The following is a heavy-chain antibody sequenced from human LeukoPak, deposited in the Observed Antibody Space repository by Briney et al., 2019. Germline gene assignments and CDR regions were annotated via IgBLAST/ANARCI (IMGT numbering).Heavy chain of an antibody. CDR1: GFTFSSYS. Sequence: PGGSLRLSCAASGFTFSSYSMNWVRQAPGKGLEWVSSISSSSSYIYYADSVKGRFTISRDNAKNSLYLQMNSLRAEDTAVYYCARDGGSSSSRPVDYWGQGTLVTVSS. D-gene: IGHD6-6*01. V-gene: IGHV3-21*01. CDR3: ARDGGSSSSRPVDY. J-gene: IGHJ4*02. CDR2: ISSSSSYI.